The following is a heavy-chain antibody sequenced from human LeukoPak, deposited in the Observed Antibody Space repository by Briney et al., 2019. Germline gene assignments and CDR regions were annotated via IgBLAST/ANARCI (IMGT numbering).Heavy chain of an antibody. J-gene: IGHJ4*02. V-gene: IGHV3-74*01. Sequence: GGSLRLSCAASGFTFSNYWMHWVRQAPGKGPVWVSRIYTDGSSTNYADSVKGRFTISRDNAKNTLYLQMNSLRGEDTAVYYCARGASNRFDYWGQGTLVTVSS. CDR1: GFTFSNYW. D-gene: IGHD1-14*01. CDR3: ARGASNRFDY. CDR2: IYTDGSST.